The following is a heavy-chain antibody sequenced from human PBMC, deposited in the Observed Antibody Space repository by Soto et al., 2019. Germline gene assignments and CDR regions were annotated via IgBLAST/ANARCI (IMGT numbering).Heavy chain of an antibody. CDR2: IDPSDSYT. V-gene: IGHV5-10-1*01. D-gene: IGHD6-13*01. CDR3: ATSSAGNYYYCGMAV. CDR1: GYSFTSYW. Sequence: PGESLKISCKGSGYSFTSYWISWVRQMPGKGLEWMGRIDPSDSYTNYSPSFQGHVTISADKSISTAYLQWSSLKASDTAMYYCATSSAGNYYYCGMAVWGQGTTVTVSS. J-gene: IGHJ6*02.